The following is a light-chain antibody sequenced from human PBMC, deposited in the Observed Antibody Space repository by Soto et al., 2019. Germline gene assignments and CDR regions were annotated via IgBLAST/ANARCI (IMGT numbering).Light chain of an antibody. J-gene: IGKJ4*01. CDR1: QSVLYRSDHRNY. V-gene: IGKV4-1*01. CDR2: WAS. Sequence: IVMTQSPHSLAVSLGERATILCSPTQSVLYRSDHRNYLAWYQQKPGQPPQLLIHWASTRESGVPDRFSGSGSGTDFTLTISSLQAEDVAVYYCQQYYTTPLTFGGGTKVDI. CDR3: QQYYTTPLT.